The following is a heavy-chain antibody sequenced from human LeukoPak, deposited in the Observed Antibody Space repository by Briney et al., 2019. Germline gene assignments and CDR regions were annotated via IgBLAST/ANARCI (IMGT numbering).Heavy chain of an antibody. CDR1: GFTFSSYA. CDR3: ARDPNGSGPDFDC. J-gene: IGHJ4*02. V-gene: IGHV3-23*01. Sequence: PGGSLRLSCAASGFTFSSYAMNWVRQAPGKGLEWVSGLSGNGGNQYYAGSVKGRFTISRDNSKNTLFLQMNSLRAEGTAIYYCARDPNGSGPDFDCWGQGTLVTVSS. D-gene: IGHD3-10*01. CDR2: LSGNGGNQ.